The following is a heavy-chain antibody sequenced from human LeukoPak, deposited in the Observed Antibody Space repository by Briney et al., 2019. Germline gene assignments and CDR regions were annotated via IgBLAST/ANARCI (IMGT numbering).Heavy chain of an antibody. CDR1: GFTFNNYA. D-gene: IGHD2-21*02. Sequence: GGSLRLSCAASGFTFNNYAMSWVRQAPGKGLEWVSAISGSGAGTYYADSVKGRFTISRDNSKNTLYLQMNSLRAEDTAVYYCAKEVSRVTTFYFDYWGQGTLVTVSS. CDR2: ISGSGAGT. J-gene: IGHJ4*02. CDR3: AKEVSRVTTFYFDY. V-gene: IGHV3-23*01.